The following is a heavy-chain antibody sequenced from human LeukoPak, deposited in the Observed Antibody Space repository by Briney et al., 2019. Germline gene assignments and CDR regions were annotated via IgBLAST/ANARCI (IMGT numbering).Heavy chain of an antibody. V-gene: IGHV1-3*04. CDR2: INTGNGNT. Sequence: GASVKVSCKTSGYTFTNYGMHWVRQAPRQSLEWMGWINTGNGNTKSSQKFQDRVTLTRDTSASTAYMELNSLSSEDTAVYYCARVPLHDASGRYYPQWGQGTLVTVSS. D-gene: IGHD3-22*01. CDR3: ARVPLHDASGRYYPQ. J-gene: IGHJ1*01. CDR1: GYTFTNYG.